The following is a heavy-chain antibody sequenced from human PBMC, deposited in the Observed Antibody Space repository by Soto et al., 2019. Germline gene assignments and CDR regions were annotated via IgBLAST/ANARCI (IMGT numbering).Heavy chain of an antibody. Sequence: GGSLRLSCAASGFTFSSYAMSWVRQAPGKGLEWVSAISGSGGSTYYADSVKGRITISRDNSKNTLYLQMNSLRAEDTAVYYFAKWSAPHLEWLLPPIGYYYYGMDVWGQGTTVTVSS. CDR1: GFTFSSYA. CDR2: ISGSGGST. CDR3: AKWSAPHLEWLLPPIGYYYYGMDV. J-gene: IGHJ6*02. V-gene: IGHV3-23*01. D-gene: IGHD3-3*01.